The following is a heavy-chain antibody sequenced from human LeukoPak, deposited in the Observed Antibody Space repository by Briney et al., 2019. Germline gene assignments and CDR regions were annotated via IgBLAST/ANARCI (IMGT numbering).Heavy chain of an antibody. CDR3: ARDKSLRWRERRSAFDI. Sequence: SETLSLSCTVSGGSISSSSYYWGWIRQPAGKGLEWIGRIYTSGSTNYNPSLKSRVTMSVDTSKNQFSLKLSSVTAADTAVYYCARDKSLRWRERRSAFDIWGQGTMVTVSS. CDR2: IYTSGST. V-gene: IGHV4-61*02. CDR1: GGSISSSSYY. J-gene: IGHJ3*02. D-gene: IGHD4-23*01.